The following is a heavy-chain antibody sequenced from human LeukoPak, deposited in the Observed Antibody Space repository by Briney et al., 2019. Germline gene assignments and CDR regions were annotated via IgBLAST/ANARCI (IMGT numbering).Heavy chain of an antibody. CDR3: AKESGSYHFYYFDY. V-gene: IGHV3-23*01. CDR2: ISGSGGST. J-gene: IGHJ4*02. Sequence: GGSLRLSCAASGFTFSSYAMSWVRQAPGKGLEWVSAISGSGGSTYYADSAKGRFTISRDNSKNTLYPQMNSLRAEDTAVYYCAKESGSYHFYYFDYWGQGTLVTVSS. CDR1: GFTFSSYA. D-gene: IGHD1-26*01.